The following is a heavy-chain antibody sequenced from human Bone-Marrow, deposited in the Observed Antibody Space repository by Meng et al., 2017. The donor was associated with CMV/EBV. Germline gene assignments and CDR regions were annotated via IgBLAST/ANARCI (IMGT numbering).Heavy chain of an antibody. CDR2: ISWNSGSI. CDR3: AKEVGWLQFYRMDV. V-gene: IGHV3-9*01. Sequence: GGSLRLSCAASGFTFADYAMHWVRQAPGKGLEWVSGISWNSGSIGYADSVKGRFTISRDNAKNTLYLQMNSLRAEDTALYYCAKEVGWLQFYRMDVWGQGTTVTVSS. J-gene: IGHJ6*02. CDR1: GFTFADYA. D-gene: IGHD5-24*01.